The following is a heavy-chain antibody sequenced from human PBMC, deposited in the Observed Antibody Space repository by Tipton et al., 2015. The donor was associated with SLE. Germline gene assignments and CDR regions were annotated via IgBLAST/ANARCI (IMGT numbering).Heavy chain of an antibody. CDR1: GFNFDDYA. D-gene: IGHD1-26*01. CDR3: AKDRYSGSFYYFDD. J-gene: IGHJ4*02. CDR2: ISWDSGSL. Sequence: SLRLSCAASGFNFDDYAMHWVRQGPGKDLEWVSGISWDSGSLDYADSVKGRFTISRDNAKNSLYLQMDSLRTDDTALYYCAKDRYSGSFYYFDDWGQGTLVTVSS. V-gene: IGHV3-9*01.